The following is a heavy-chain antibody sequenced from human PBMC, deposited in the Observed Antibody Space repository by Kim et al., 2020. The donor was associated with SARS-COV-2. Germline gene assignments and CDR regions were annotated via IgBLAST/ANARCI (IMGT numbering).Heavy chain of an antibody. CDR3: AKVQDYGDYVGAFDI. CDR2: ISWDGGST. CDR1: GFTFDDYT. V-gene: IGHV3-43*01. J-gene: IGHJ3*02. D-gene: IGHD4-17*01. Sequence: GGSLRLSCAASGFTFDDYTMHWVGQAPGKGLEWVSLISWDGGSTYYADSVKGRFTISRDNSKNSLYLQMNSLRTEDTALYYCAKVQDYGDYVGAFDIWGQGTMVTVSS.